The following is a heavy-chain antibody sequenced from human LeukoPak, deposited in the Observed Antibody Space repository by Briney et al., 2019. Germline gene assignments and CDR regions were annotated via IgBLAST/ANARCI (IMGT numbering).Heavy chain of an antibody. V-gene: IGHV1-69*11. J-gene: IGHJ3*02. CDR1: GGAXNTFA. CDR2: IIPILRQS. Sequence: ASVKVSCKASGGAXNTFAIHWVRQAPGQGLEWMGRIIPILRQSNSAQKFQGTVSITADAFTNTAYMELSSLRSEDSAVYYCATGGAYADAFDIWGQGTLVTVSS. D-gene: IGHD5-12*01. CDR3: ATGGAYADAFDI.